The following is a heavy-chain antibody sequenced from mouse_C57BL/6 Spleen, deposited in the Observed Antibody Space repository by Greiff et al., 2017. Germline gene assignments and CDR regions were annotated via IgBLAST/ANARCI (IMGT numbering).Heavy chain of an antibody. CDR2: IYPRSGNT. V-gene: IGHV1-81*01. CDR3: AMGMGDYFDY. CDR1: GYTFTSYG. D-gene: IGHD2-10*02. J-gene: IGHJ2*01. Sequence: VKLVESGAELARPGVSVKLSCKASGYTFTSYGISWVKQRTGQGLEWIGEIYPRSGNTYYNEKSKGKATLTADKSSSTAYMELRSLTSEDSAVYFCAMGMGDYFDYWGQGTTLTVSS.